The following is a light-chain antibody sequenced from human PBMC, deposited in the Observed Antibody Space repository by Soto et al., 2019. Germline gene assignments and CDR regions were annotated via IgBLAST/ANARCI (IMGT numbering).Light chain of an antibody. Sequence: EIVLTQSPATLSLSPGERATLSCRASQTVSSNVAWYQQKPGQAPRLLIYDASTRATGIPVRFRGSGSGTEFTLTISSLQSEDSAVYYCHQYNNWLALTFGGGTKVDI. CDR2: DAS. V-gene: IGKV3-15*01. CDR1: QTVSSN. CDR3: HQYNNWLALT. J-gene: IGKJ4*01.